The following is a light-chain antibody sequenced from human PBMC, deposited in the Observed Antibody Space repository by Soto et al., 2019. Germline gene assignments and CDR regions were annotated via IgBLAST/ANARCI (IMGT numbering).Light chain of an antibody. V-gene: IGKV3-20*01. Sequence: EIVLTQSPGTLSLSPGERATLSCRASQSVSSSYLTWYQQKPGQAPRLLIYVASSRATGIPDRFSGSGSGTDFTLTISRLEPEDFAVYYCQQYGRSLAFGGGTKVEIK. CDR2: VAS. CDR1: QSVSSSY. J-gene: IGKJ4*01. CDR3: QQYGRSLA.